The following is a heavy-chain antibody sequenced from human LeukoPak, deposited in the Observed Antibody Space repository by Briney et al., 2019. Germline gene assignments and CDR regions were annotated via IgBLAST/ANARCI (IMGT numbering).Heavy chain of an antibody. CDR3: AREQRGGLSGSLGGLFASYYTYYYMDV. CDR2: IYSGGST. Sequence: GGSLRLSCAAPGFTVSSNYMSWVRQAPGKGLEWVSVIYSGGSTYYADSVKGRFTISRDNSKNTLYLQMNSLRAEDTAVYYCAREQRGGLSGSLGGLFASYYTYYYMDVWGRGTTVSVSS. D-gene: IGHD1-26*01. J-gene: IGHJ6*03. V-gene: IGHV3-66*02. CDR1: GFTVSSNY.